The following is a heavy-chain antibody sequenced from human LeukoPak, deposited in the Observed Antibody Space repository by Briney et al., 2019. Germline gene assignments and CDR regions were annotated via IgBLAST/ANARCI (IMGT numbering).Heavy chain of an antibody. CDR1: GYSFTNYW. J-gene: IGHJ4*02. CDR2: IYPGDSDS. D-gene: IGHD6-13*01. V-gene: IGHV5-51*01. Sequence: GESLKISCTGSGYSFTNYWIGWVRQLPGKGLEWMGIIYPGDSDSRNSPSFQAQVSTSADKSINTADLQWSSLKASDTAMYYCARLSVIAADGTHYFDYWGQGTLVTVSS. CDR3: ARLSVIAADGTHYFDY.